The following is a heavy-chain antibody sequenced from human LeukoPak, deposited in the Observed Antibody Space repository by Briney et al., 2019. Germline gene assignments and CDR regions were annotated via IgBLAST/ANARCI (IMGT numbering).Heavy chain of an antibody. CDR1: GGTFSSYA. CDR3: ARDQEAYCCSTSCYRAYAFDI. J-gene: IGHJ3*02. CDR2: IIPIFGTA. Sequence: ASVKVSCKASGGTFSSYAISWVRQAPGQGLEWMGGIIPIFGTANYAQKFQGRVTITADESTSTAYMELSSLRSEDTAVYYCARDQEAYCCSTSCYRAYAFDIWGQGTMVTVSS. D-gene: IGHD2-2*01. V-gene: IGHV1-69*13.